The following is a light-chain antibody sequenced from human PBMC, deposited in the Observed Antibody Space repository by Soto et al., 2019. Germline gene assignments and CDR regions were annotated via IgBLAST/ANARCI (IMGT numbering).Light chain of an antibody. CDR1: QSVSSN. CDR2: GAS. V-gene: IGKV3-15*01. CDR3: QQYNNWPQT. J-gene: IGKJ1*01. Sequence: EIVMTQSPATLPVSPGERATLSCRARQSVSSNLAWYQQKPGQAPRLLIYGASTRATGIPARFSGSGSGTEFTLTISSLQSEDFAVYYCQQYNNWPQTFGQGTKVEIK.